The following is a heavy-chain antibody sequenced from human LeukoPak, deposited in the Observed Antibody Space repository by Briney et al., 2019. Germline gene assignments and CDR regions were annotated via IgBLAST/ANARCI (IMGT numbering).Heavy chain of an antibody. CDR2: IYYSGST. J-gene: IGHJ4*02. D-gene: IGHD6-13*01. CDR1: GGSISSSTYY. Sequence: SETLSLTCTVSGGSISSSTYYWGWIRQPPGKGLEWIGSIYYSGSTYYNPSLKSRLTISVGASKIQFSLSSVTAADTAVYYCARHSRGPAAGPAFDFWGQGTLVTVSS. V-gene: IGHV4-39*01. CDR3: ARHSRGPAAGPAFDF.